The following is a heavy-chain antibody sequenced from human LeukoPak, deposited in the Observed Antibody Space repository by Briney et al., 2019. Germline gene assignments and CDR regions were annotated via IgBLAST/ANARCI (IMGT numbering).Heavy chain of an antibody. D-gene: IGHD3/OR15-3a*01. CDR1: GFTFSSYA. CDR2: ISGSGGST. Sequence: GGSLRLSCAASGFTFSSYAMSWVRQAPGKGLEWVAAISGSGGSTYYADSVKGRFTISRDNSKNTLYLQMNSLRAEDTAVYYCAKVLDVYRYYSYGMDVWGQGTTVTVSS. CDR3: AKVLDVYRYYSYGMDV. J-gene: IGHJ6*02. V-gene: IGHV3-23*01.